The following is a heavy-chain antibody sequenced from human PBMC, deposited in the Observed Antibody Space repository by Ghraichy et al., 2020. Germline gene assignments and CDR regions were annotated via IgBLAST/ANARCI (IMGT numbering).Heavy chain of an antibody. CDR1: GFTFSNYG. CDR2: ISSSSTYI. Sequence: GGSLRLSCAASGFTFSNYGMNWVRQAPGKGLEWVSSISSSSTYIYYADSVKGRFTISRDNAKNSLYLQMNSLRAEDTAVYYCARDPYCSGGTCYSNAFDIWGQGTMVTVSS. D-gene: IGHD2-15*01. V-gene: IGHV3-21*01. J-gene: IGHJ3*02. CDR3: ARDPYCSGGTCYSNAFDI.